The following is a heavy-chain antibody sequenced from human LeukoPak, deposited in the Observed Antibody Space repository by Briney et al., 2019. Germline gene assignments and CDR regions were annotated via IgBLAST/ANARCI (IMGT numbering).Heavy chain of an antibody. J-gene: IGHJ5*02. V-gene: IGHV4-38-2*02. Sequence: PSETLSLTCKVSGYSIGRDYYWAWLRQPPGKGLEWIGSIFHTGRTVYNPSYESRLTISMDTSKNEFFLRLNSVTAADTAVYFCARDGGYPTTDEGFAPWGLGPLVTVSS. D-gene: IGHD5-12*01. CDR2: IFHTGRT. CDR3: ARDGGYPTTDEGFAP. CDR1: GYSIGRDYY.